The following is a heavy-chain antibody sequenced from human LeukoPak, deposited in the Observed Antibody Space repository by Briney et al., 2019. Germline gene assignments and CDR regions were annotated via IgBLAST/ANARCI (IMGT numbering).Heavy chain of an antibody. CDR2: ISGSAHKI. V-gene: IGHV3-23*01. CDR1: GITFSNYA. D-gene: IGHD5-18*01. J-gene: IGHJ4*02. CDR3: AGRPTEYGSGYIH. Sequence: PGGSLRLSCVASGITFSNYAVSWVRQAPEKGLDWVSVISGSAHKIRYADSVKGRFTISRDNSENIVYLQMNNLRVEDTAVYYCAGRPTEYGSGYIHWGQGTLVTVS.